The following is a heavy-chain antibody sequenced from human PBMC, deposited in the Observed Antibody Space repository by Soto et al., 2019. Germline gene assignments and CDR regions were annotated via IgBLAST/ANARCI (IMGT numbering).Heavy chain of an antibody. V-gene: IGHV3-23*01. CDR1: GFTFSKYA. CDR3: AKDDVSGDGLWLVSD. D-gene: IGHD2-21*02. Sequence: VQLLESGGGLVQPGGSLRLSCEASGFTFSKYAMIWVRQAPGKGQEWVSGITGSGLTIEHSASVKGRFTLSRDNSKNTVYLQRNSLRAEDTAIYYCAKDDVSGDGLWLVSDWGQGTPVTVS. J-gene: IGHJ4*02. CDR2: ITGSGLTI.